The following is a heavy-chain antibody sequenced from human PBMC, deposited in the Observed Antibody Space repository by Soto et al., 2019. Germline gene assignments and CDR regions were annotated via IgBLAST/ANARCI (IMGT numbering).Heavy chain of an antibody. CDR2: ISYDGSNK. Sequence: QVQLMESGGGVVQPGRSLRLSCAASGFTFSNYAMHWVRQAPGKGLQWVAVISYDGSNKFYVDSMKGRFTISRDNSRNTVFMQMNSLRTEDTAVYYCARADGAAYYYGMDVWGQGTTVTVSS. CDR3: ARADGAAYYYGMDV. V-gene: IGHV3-30*04. CDR1: GFTFSNYA. D-gene: IGHD6-25*01. J-gene: IGHJ6*02.